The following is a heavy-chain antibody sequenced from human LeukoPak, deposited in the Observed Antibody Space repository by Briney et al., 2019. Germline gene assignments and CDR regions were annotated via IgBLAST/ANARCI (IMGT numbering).Heavy chain of an antibody. D-gene: IGHD6-19*01. CDR1: GFTVSSNY. CDR3: ASETLGYSSGWYDY. Sequence: GGPLRLSCAASGFTVSSNYMSWVRQAPGKGLEWVSVIYSGGSTYYADSVKGRFTISRDNSKNTLYLQMNSLRAEDTAVYYCASETLGYSSGWYDYWGQGTLVTVSS. CDR2: IYSGGST. V-gene: IGHV3-66*01. J-gene: IGHJ4*02.